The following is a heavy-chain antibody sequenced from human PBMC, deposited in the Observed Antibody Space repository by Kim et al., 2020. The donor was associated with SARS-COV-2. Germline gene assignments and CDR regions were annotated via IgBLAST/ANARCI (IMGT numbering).Heavy chain of an antibody. CDR3: AKPPYCSGSSCRDY. J-gene: IGHJ4*02. Sequence: AESVRGRLTSTRDNSTNTLYLQMSSLRAEDTAVYYCAKPPYCSGSSCRDYWGQGTLVTVSS. D-gene: IGHD2-15*01. V-gene: IGHV3-30*02.